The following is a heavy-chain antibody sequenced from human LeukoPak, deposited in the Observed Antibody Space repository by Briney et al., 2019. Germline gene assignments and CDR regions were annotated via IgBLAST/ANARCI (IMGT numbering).Heavy chain of an antibody. Sequence: PGGSLRLSCAASGFTFSSYAMSWVRQAPGKGLEWVSSISSSSYIYYADSVKGRFTISRDNAKNSLYLQMNSLRAEDTAVYYCARDRRSMTGRAPLYWGQGTLVTVSS. V-gene: IGHV3-21*01. CDR2: ISSSSYI. CDR3: ARDRRSMTGRAPLY. D-gene: IGHD6-6*01. J-gene: IGHJ4*02. CDR1: GFTFSSYA.